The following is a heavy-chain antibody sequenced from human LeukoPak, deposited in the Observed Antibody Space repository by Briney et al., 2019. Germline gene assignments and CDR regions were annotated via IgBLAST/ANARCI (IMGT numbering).Heavy chain of an antibody. Sequence: PSETLSLTCTVSGGSISSYYWGWIRQPPGKGLEWIGYIYYSGSTNYNPSLKSRVTISVDTSKNQFSLKLSSVTAADTAVYYCARQSPGYCSGGSCYGGWFDPWGQGTLVTVSS. CDR1: GGSISSYY. V-gene: IGHV4-59*08. CDR3: ARQSPGYCSGGSCYGGWFDP. D-gene: IGHD2-15*01. CDR2: IYYSGST. J-gene: IGHJ5*02.